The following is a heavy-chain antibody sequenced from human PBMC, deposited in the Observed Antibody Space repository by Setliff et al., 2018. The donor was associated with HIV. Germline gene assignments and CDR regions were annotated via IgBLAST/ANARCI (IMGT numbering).Heavy chain of an antibody. V-gene: IGHV1-2*02. J-gene: IGHJ3*02. Sequence: GASVKVSCRASGYTFTDNYIHWVRQAPGQGLEWMAWINSASGGTNYAQNFQGRVTVTRDTSINTVYLEVNGLKSDDTAVYYGARDYIHVFDIWGQGTMVTVS. CDR2: INSASGGT. CDR1: GYTFTDNY. CDR3: ARDYIHVFDI.